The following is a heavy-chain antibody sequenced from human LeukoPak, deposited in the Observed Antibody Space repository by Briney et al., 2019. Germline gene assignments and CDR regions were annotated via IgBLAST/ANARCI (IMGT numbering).Heavy chain of an antibody. Sequence: WASVKVSCKAPGYTFTGYYMHWVRQAPGQGLEWMGRINPNSGGTNYAQKFQGRVTMTRDTSISTAYMELSRLRSDDTAVYYCARDGCSGGSCYSFDYWGQGTLVTVSS. V-gene: IGHV1-2*06. J-gene: IGHJ4*02. CDR1: GYTFTGYY. D-gene: IGHD2-15*01. CDR3: ARDGCSGGSCYSFDY. CDR2: INPNSGGT.